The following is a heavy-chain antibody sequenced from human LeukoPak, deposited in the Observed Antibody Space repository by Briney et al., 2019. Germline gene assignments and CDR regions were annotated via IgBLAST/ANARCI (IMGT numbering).Heavy chain of an antibody. CDR1: GYTFSTYG. Sequence: ASVKVSCKTSGYTFSTYGITWVRQAPGQGLEWMGWISTSDGKTKYAQKVQDRVTMTTDSSTSTVYMDLRSLRSNDTAVYYCARDRSDSGDYVLLDNWGQGTLVTVSS. CDR3: ARDRSDSGDYVLLDN. CDR2: ISTSDGKT. V-gene: IGHV1-18*01. D-gene: IGHD4-17*01. J-gene: IGHJ4*02.